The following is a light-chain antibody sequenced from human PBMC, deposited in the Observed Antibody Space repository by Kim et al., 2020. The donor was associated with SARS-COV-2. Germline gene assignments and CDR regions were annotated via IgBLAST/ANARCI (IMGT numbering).Light chain of an antibody. CDR3: QQYDNWPWT. J-gene: IGKJ1*01. CDR2: GAS. Sequence: EIVMTQSPATLSVSPGERATLSCRASQSVSSNLAWYQHKPGQAPRLLLYGASTRATGIPARFSGSGSGTEFTLTISSLQSEDFALYYCQQYDNWPWTFGQGTKVDIK. CDR1: QSVSSN. V-gene: IGKV3-15*01.